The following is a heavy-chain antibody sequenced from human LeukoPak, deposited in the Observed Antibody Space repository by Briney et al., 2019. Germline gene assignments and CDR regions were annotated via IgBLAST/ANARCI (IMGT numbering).Heavy chain of an antibody. V-gene: IGHV1-46*01. D-gene: IGHD4-17*01. CDR1: GYTFTNNY. Sequence: GASVKVSCKASGYTFTNNYLHWVRQAPGQGLEWMGMIYPRDGSTSYAQNFQGRVTVTRDTSTTTVHMELRGLRSEDTAVYYCAREGGTTVTSFDYWGQGTLVTVSS. J-gene: IGHJ4*02. CDR2: IYPRDGST. CDR3: AREGGTTVTSFDY.